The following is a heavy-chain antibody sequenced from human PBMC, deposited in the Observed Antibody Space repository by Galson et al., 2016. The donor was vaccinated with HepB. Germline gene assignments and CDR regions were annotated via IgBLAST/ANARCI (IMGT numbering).Heavy chain of an antibody. Sequence: SETLSLTCTVSGGSLTSSSWWTWVRQPPGKGLEWIGEIYHSGTTNYDPSLKSRVNISVDRSKNQFFLNVTSVTAADTAVYYCARHREDGRSWWGQGTLVTVAS. J-gene: IGHJ4*02. CDR1: GGSLTSSSW. D-gene: IGHD3-10*01. CDR2: IYHSGTT. CDR3: ARHREDGRSW. V-gene: IGHV4-4*02.